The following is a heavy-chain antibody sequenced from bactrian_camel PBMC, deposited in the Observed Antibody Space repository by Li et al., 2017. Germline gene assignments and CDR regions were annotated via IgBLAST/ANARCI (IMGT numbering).Heavy chain of an antibody. CDR1: DNAIC. CDR3: ALGVARCRLSPYDYNY. V-gene: IGHV3S6*01. CDR2: IFPPGRYT. J-gene: IGHJ4*01. Sequence: HVQLVESGGGSVQAGGSLRLSCVASDNAICMAWFRQGPGKEREGVAVIFPPGRYTNYADSVKGRFTISQDNAKNTVYLQMNGLKPEDTAMYYCALGVARCRLSPYDYNYWGQGTQVTVS. D-gene: IGHD5*01.